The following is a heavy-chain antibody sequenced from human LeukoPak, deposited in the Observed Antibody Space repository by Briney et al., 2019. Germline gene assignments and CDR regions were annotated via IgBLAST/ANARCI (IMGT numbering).Heavy chain of an antibody. Sequence: GGSLRVSCAASGCTFSDAWMSWVRQAPGKGLEWVGRIKSKTDGGTTDYAAPVKGRFTISRDDSKNTLYLQMNSLKTEDTAVYYCTTLITMVRGVISYITPRGYWGQGTLVTVSS. J-gene: IGHJ4*02. CDR3: TTLITMVRGVISYITPRGY. V-gene: IGHV3-15*01. CDR2: IKSKTDGGTT. CDR1: GCTFSDAW. D-gene: IGHD3-10*01.